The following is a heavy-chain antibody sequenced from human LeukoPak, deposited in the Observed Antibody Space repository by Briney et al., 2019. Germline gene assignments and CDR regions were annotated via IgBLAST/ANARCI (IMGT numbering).Heavy chain of an antibody. J-gene: IGHJ4*02. CDR1: GGSISTYY. Sequence: SETLSLTCTVSGGSISTYYWSWIRQPPGKGLEWIGYIYYSGTTRYSSSLKSRVTISVDTSKNQFSLKLSSVSAADTAVYYCARVGDYFFDYWGQGTLVTVSS. CDR2: IYYSGTT. D-gene: IGHD2-21*02. CDR3: ARVGDYFFDY. V-gene: IGHV4-59*01.